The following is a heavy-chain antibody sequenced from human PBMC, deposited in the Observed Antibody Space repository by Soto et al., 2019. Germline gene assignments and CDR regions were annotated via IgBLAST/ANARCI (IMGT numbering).Heavy chain of an antibody. D-gene: IGHD3-10*01. Sequence: SETLSLTCTVAGGSISSSSYYWGWIRQPPGKGLEWIGSIYYSGSTYYNPSLKSRVTISVDTSKNQFSLKLSSVTAADTAVYYCARYSGTYGMDVWGQGTTVTVS. CDR1: GGSISSSSYY. V-gene: IGHV4-39*01. J-gene: IGHJ6*02. CDR2: IYYSGST. CDR3: ARYSGTYGMDV.